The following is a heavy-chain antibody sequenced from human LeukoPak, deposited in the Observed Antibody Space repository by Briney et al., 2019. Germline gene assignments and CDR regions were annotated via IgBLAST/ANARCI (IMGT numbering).Heavy chain of an antibody. CDR2: IYPVDSET. J-gene: IGHJ4*02. Sequence: GEPLKISCQGSGSRFTSYWVGWLRQLPGKGLEWMGIIYPVDSETRYSPYVQGQVTISADKSISTAYLQWSSLKASDTAMYYCARPGRSGSYYIGYWGQGTLVTVSS. CDR1: GSRFTSYW. D-gene: IGHD1-26*01. V-gene: IGHV5-51*01. CDR3: ARPGRSGSYYIGY.